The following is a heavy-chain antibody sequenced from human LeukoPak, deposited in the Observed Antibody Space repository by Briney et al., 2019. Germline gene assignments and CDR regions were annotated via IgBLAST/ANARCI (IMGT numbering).Heavy chain of an antibody. V-gene: IGHV1-18*01. CDR2: ISAYNGNT. Sequence: ASVKVSCKASGYTFTSYGISWVRQAPGQGLEWMGWISAYNGNTNYAQKFQGRVTITADESTSTAYMELSSLRSEDTAVYYCARDYDILTGYGAFDIWGQGTMVTVSS. CDR3: ARDYDILTGYGAFDI. J-gene: IGHJ3*02. CDR1: GYTFTSYG. D-gene: IGHD3-9*01.